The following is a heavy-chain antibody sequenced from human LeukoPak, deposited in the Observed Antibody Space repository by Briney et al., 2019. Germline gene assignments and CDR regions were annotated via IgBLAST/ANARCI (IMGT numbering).Heavy chain of an antibody. J-gene: IGHJ6*03. CDR3: ARQGLLYYYYYMDV. CDR2: ISHSGGT. V-gene: IGHV4-34*01. Sequence: SETLSLTCAVYGGSFSGYYWSWIRQPPGKGLEWVGEISHSGGTNYNPSLTSRVSISVDTSKIQFSLKLRSVTAADTAVYYCARQGLLYYYYYMDVWGKGTTVTVSS. CDR1: GGSFSGYY.